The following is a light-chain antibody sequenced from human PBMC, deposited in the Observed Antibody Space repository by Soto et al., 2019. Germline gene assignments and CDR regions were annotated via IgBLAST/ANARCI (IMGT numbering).Light chain of an antibody. CDR2: AAS. CDR3: HQFGASPYN. CDR1: QSISSAY. J-gene: IGKJ2*01. V-gene: IGKV3-20*01. Sequence: EIVLTQSQGTLSLSPGERATLSCRASQSISSAYLAWYQQRPGQDPRLLIYAASRRATDIPDRFSGSGSGADITLTISSMETEDFAVYYCHQFGASPYNFGQRTKLESK.